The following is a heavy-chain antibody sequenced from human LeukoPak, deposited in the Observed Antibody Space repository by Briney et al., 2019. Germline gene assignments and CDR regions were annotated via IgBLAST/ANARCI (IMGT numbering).Heavy chain of an antibody. CDR3: AREIVVVVAASRYYYYYGVDV. CDR2: ISSSGSTI. V-gene: IGHV3-48*03. CDR1: GFTFSSYE. D-gene: IGHD2-15*01. J-gene: IGHJ6*04. Sequence: GGSLRLSCAASGFTFSSYEMNWVRQAPGKGLEWVSYISSSGSTIYYADSVKGRFTISRDNAKNSLYLQMNSLRAEDTAVYYCAREIVVVVAASRYYYYYGVDVWGKGTTVTVSS.